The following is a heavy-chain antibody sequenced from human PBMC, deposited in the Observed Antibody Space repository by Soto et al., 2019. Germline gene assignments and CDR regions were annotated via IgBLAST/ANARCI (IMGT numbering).Heavy chain of an antibody. D-gene: IGHD6-19*01. CDR1: GFTFSSYW. V-gene: IGHV3-74*01. CDR2: INSDGSST. CDR3: ARKGAVAGFGY. Sequence: EVQLVESGGGLVQPGGSLRLSCAASGFTFSSYWLHWVRQAPGKGLVWLSRINSDGSSTNYADSVKGRFTISRDNAKNTLYLQLNSVRAEDTAVYYCARKGAVAGFGYWGQGTLVTVSS. J-gene: IGHJ4*02.